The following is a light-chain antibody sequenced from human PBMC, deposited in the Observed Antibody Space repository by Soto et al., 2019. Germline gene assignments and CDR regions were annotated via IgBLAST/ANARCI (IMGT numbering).Light chain of an antibody. CDR1: SSDIGGYDH. V-gene: IGLV2-8*01. CDR3: GSFAGPVWV. CDR2: EVT. J-gene: IGLJ3*02. Sequence: QSALTQPPSASGSPGQSVTISCTGTSSDIGGYDHVSWYRQDPGKAPKVMIYEVTTRPSGFPDRFSCSKAGNTASLTVFGLQAEDEANYFCGSFAGPVWVFGGGTKVTVL.